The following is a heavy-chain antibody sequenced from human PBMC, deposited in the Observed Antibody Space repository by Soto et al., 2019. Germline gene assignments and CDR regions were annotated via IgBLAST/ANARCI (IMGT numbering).Heavy chain of an antibody. J-gene: IGHJ4*02. D-gene: IGHD3-10*01. CDR2: IKEDGSEK. V-gene: IGHV3-7*01. CDR1: GFTFSNYW. CDR3: ARLPYGSGTFDY. Sequence: EVQLVESGGGLVQPGGSLRLSCAASGFTFSNYWMSWVRQAPGQGLEWVANIKEDGSEKYYVDSVKGPFTISRDNAKNSLFLQMNTLRAEDTAVYYCARLPYGSGTFDYWGQGTLVTVSS.